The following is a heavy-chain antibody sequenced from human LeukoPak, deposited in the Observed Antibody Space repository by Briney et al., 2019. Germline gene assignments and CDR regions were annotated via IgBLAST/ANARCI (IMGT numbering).Heavy chain of an antibody. J-gene: IGHJ6*02. CDR1: GFTFSSYG. D-gene: IGHD6-13*01. V-gene: IGHV3-33*01. CDR2: IWYDGSNK. CDR3: NRGQYSSSWFYYGMDV. Sequence: GRSLRLSCAASGFTFSSYGMHWVRQAPGKGLEWVAVIWYDGSNKYYADFVKGRFTISRDNSKNTLYLQMNSLRAEDTAVYYCNRGQYSSSWFYYGMDVWGQGTTVTVSS.